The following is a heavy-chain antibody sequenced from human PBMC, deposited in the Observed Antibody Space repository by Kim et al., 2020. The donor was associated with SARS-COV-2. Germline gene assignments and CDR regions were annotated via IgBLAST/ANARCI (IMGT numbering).Heavy chain of an antibody. CDR2: T. CDR3: ATGSSGYDWDY. J-gene: IGHJ4*02. V-gene: IGHV1-24*01. D-gene: IGHD5-12*01. Sequence: TIYAQKVQGRVTMTEDTSTDTAYMELSSLRSGDTAVYYCATGSSGYDWDYWGQGTLVTVSS.